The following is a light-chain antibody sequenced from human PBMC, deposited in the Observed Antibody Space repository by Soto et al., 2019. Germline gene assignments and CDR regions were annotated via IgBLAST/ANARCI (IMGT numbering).Light chain of an antibody. CDR3: GTWDTSLSVGV. CDR2: DNN. CDR1: NSNIGKNY. V-gene: IGLV1-51*01. Sequence: QSELTQPPSVSAAPGQAVTISCSGSNSNIGKNYVSWYQQIPGTAPKLLIYDNNKRPSGIPDRFSASKSGASATLGITGLQTGDEADYYCGTWDTSLSVGVFGGGTKLTVL. J-gene: IGLJ3*02.